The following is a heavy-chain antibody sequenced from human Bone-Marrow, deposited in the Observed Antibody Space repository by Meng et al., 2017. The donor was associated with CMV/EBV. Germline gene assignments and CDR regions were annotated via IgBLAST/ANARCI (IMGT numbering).Heavy chain of an antibody. D-gene: IGHD1-1*01. CDR1: GFTFSSYA. J-gene: IGHJ3*02. Sequence: GGSLRLSCAASGFTFSSYAMHWVRQAPGKGLEWVAVISYDGSNKYYADSVKGRFTISRDNSKNTLYLQMNSLRAEDTAVYYCARDGMRGSLHRAFDIWGQGTMVTVSS. CDR3: ARDGMRGSLHRAFDI. V-gene: IGHV3-30-3*01. CDR2: ISYDGSNK.